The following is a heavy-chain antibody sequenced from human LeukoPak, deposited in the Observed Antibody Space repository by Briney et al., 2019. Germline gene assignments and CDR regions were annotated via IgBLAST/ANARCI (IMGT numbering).Heavy chain of an antibody. J-gene: IGHJ4*02. CDR2: INPNSGGT. CDR3: ARNIVVVVAAMGY. V-gene: IGHV1-2*02. Sequence: GASVKVSCKASGYTFTGYYMHWVRQAPGQGLEWMGWINPNSGGTNYAQKFQGRVTMTRDTSISTAYMELSRLRSDDTAVYYCARNIVVVVAAMGYWGQGTLVTVSS. D-gene: IGHD2-15*01. CDR1: GYTFTGYY.